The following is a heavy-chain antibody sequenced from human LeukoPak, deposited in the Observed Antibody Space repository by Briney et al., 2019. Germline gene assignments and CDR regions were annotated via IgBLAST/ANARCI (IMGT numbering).Heavy chain of an antibody. CDR1: GYTFTSYA. D-gene: IGHD3-10*01. Sequence: ASVKVSCKASGYTFTSYAMHWVRQAPGQRLEWMGWINAGNGNTKYSQKFQGRVTITRDTSASTAYMELSSLRSEDTAVYYCARSLYGVRGVTDFDYWGQGTLVTVSS. V-gene: IGHV1-3*01. J-gene: IGHJ4*02. CDR3: ARSLYGVRGVTDFDY. CDR2: INAGNGNT.